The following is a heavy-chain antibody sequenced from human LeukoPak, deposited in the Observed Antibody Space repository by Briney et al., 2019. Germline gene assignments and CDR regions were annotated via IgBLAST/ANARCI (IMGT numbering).Heavy chain of an antibody. Sequence: GRSLRLSCAASGFTFSSYWMSWVRQAPGKGLEWVANIKQDGSEKYYVDSVKGRFTISRDNAKNSLYLQMNSLRAEDTAVYYCARDPVVPAAVYYYYYGMDVWGQGTTVTVSS. CDR2: IKQDGSEK. CDR1: GFTFSSYW. D-gene: IGHD2-2*01. J-gene: IGHJ6*02. V-gene: IGHV3-7*01. CDR3: ARDPVVPAAVYYYYYGMDV.